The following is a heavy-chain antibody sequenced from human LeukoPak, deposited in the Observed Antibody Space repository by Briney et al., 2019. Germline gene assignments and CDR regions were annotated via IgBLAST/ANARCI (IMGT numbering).Heavy chain of an antibody. J-gene: IGHJ3*02. CDR2: IWYDGSNK. V-gene: IGHV3-33*01. CDR1: GFTFSSYG. D-gene: IGHD6-6*01. Sequence: GGSLRLSCAASGFTFSSYGMHWVRQAPGKGLEWVAVIWYDGSNKYYADSVKGRFTISRDNSKNTLYLQMNSLRAEDTAVYYCARDGSSSPYAFEIWGQGTMVTVSS. CDR3: ARDGSSSPYAFEI.